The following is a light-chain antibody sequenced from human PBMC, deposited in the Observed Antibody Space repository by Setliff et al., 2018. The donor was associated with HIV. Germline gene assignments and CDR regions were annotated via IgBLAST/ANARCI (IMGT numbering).Light chain of an antibody. CDR1: STDVGGYDS. Sequence: QSALTQPRSVSGSPGQSVTISCTTTSTDVGGYDSVSWYQQLPGKAPKLMIYDVNKRPSGIPDRFSGSKSGNTASLTISGLQAADEADYYCCSFAGSSTFDVFGTGTKVTVL. J-gene: IGLJ1*01. CDR3: CSFAGSSTFDV. CDR2: DVN. V-gene: IGLV2-11*01.